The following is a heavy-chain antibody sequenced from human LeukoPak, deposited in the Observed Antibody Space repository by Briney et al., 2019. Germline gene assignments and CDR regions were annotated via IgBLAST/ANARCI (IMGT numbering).Heavy chain of an antibody. Sequence: SETLSLTCAVYGGSFSGYYWSWIRQPPGKGLEWIGEINHSGSTNYNPSLKSRVTISVDTSKNQFSLKLSSVTAADTAVYYCARETSSSWYIGSYMDVWGKGTTVTISS. V-gene: IGHV4-34*01. J-gene: IGHJ6*03. CDR3: ARETSSSWYIGSYMDV. CDR1: GGSFSGYY. CDR2: INHSGST. D-gene: IGHD6-13*01.